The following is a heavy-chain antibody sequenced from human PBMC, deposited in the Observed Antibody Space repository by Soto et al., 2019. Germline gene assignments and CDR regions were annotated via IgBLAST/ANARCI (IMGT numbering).Heavy chain of an antibody. Sequence: GASVKVSCKASGYTFTSYGISWVRQAPGQGLEWMGWISAYNGNTNYAQKLQGRVTMTTDTSTSTAYMELRSLRSDDTAVYYCARGIAAAGTTAFDAFDIWSQGTMVTVSS. J-gene: IGHJ3*02. CDR3: ARGIAAAGTTAFDAFDI. D-gene: IGHD6-13*01. CDR1: GYTFTSYG. V-gene: IGHV1-18*01. CDR2: ISAYNGNT.